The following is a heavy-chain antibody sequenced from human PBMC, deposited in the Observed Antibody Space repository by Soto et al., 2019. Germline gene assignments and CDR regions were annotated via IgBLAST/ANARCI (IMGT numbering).Heavy chain of an antibody. CDR1: GLTVGDIW. V-gene: IGHV3-15*07. Sequence: GFPGLSCVVYGLTVGDIWMNWVRQAPGKGLEWVGRIKSKAAGGTTDYAAPVKGGFSISRDDSTNTLFLHINSLRTEDTGVYYCSYGAHQYFDYWGQGA. CDR2: IKSKAAGGTT. J-gene: IGHJ4*02. D-gene: IGHD4-17*01. CDR3: SYGAHQYFDY.